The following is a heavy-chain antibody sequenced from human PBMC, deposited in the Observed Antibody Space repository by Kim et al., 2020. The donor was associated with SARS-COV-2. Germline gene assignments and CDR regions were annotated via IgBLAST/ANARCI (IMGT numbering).Heavy chain of an antibody. V-gene: IGHV4-4*02. D-gene: IGHD2-8*02. CDR3: ASRYCTGGVCYTYNFDY. J-gene: IGHJ4*02. Sequence: LKSRVTISVDKSKTQFSLKLSSVTAADTAVYYCASRYCTGGVCYTYNFDYWGQGTLVTVSS.